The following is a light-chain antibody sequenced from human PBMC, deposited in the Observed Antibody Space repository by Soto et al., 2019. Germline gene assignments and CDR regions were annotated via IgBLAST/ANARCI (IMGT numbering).Light chain of an antibody. CDR3: QQYNNWPLFT. CDR2: GAS. J-gene: IGKJ3*01. CDR1: QSVSSN. Sequence: EIVMTQSPATLSVSPGERATLSCRASQSVSSNLAWYQQKPGQAPRLLIYGASTRATGIPARFTGSGSGTEFTLTISLLQSEDFAVYYCQQYNNWPLFTFGPGTKVDIK. V-gene: IGKV3-15*01.